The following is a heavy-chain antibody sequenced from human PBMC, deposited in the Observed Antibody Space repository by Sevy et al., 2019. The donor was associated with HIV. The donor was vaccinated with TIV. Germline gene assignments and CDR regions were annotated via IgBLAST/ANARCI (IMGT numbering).Heavy chain of an antibody. CDR2: ISYDGGNNK. CDR3: ARDRGEILSSAFDY. D-gene: IGHD3-16*01. CDR1: GFSFSDYR. Sequence: GGSLRLSCAASGFSFSDYRMHWVRQAPGKGLEWVAVISYDGGNNKYNADSVKGRFTISRDNYKNTLYLQMNSLRAEDTAIYYCARDRGEILSSAFDYWGQGTLVTVSS. J-gene: IGHJ4*02. V-gene: IGHV3-30*03.